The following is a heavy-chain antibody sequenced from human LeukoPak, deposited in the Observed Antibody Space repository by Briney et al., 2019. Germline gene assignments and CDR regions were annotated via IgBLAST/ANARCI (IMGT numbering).Heavy chain of an antibody. CDR3: ARDGYSLFDC. D-gene: IGHD5-24*01. V-gene: IGHV1-69*04. Sequence: ASVTVSFKPSGGTFNIYAIRWLRQAPGQGLEWMGRIIPILGIANYAQKFQGRVTITADKSTSTGYMELSRLRSEDTAVYYCARDGYSLFDCWGQGTLVTVSS. CDR2: IIPILGIA. CDR1: GGTFNIYA. J-gene: IGHJ4*02.